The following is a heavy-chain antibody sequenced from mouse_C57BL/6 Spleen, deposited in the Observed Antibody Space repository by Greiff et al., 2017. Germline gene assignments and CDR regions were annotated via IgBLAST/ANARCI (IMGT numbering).Heavy chain of an antibody. CDR2: IDPETGGT. CDR1: GYTFTDYE. J-gene: IGHJ1*03. D-gene: IGHD1-1*01. V-gene: IGHV1-15*01. CDR3: TRGPYYGSSFLGYFDV. Sequence: VKLQESGAELVRPGASVTLSCKASGYTFTDYEMHWVKQTPVHGLEWIGAIDPETGGTAYNQKFKGKAILTADKSSSTAYMGLRSLTSEDSAVYYCTRGPYYGSSFLGYFDVWGTGTTVTVSS.